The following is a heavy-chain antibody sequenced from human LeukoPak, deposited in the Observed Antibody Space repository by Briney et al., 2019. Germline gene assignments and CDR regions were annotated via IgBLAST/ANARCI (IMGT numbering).Heavy chain of an antibody. CDR1: GFTSSSYS. CDR3: ARDKDWGFDY. V-gene: IGHV3-48*02. J-gene: IGHJ4*02. Sequence: GGSLRLSCAASGFTSSSYSMNWVRQAPGKGLEWVTYISGSGSPIYYADSVKGRFTISRDNAKNSLYLQMNSLRDEDTAVYYCARDKDWGFDYWGQGTLVTVSS. D-gene: IGHD7-27*01. CDR2: ISGSGSPI.